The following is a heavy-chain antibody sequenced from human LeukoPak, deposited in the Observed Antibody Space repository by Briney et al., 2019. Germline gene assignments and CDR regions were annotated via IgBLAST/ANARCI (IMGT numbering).Heavy chain of an antibody. V-gene: IGHV4-59*02. CDR2: IYYSGST. CDR3: ARVSPRRQLLLSV. Sequence: SETLSLTCTVSGDSVSSYYWSWIRQPPGKGLEGIGYIYYSGSTNYNPSLKSRVSISVDASKNQFSLKLTSVTAADTAVYYCARVSPRRQLLLSVWGQGTLVTPSS. J-gene: IGHJ4*02. CDR1: GDSVSSYY. D-gene: IGHD2-2*01.